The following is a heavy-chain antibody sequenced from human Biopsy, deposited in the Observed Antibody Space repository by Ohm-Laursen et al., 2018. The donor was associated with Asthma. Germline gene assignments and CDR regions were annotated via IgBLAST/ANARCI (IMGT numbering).Heavy chain of an antibody. CDR3: ARGYSGTDRIVYYYSGMEV. CDR1: GDSLGSFINYA. CDR2: LIPVLGTA. V-gene: IGHV1-69*13. Sequence: SVKVFCKVSGDSLGSFINYAISWVRQAPRQGLEWMGGLIPVLGTADYAPMFEGRVTITADESTSTAYLELTSLRFEDTAVYYCARGYSGTDRIVYYYSGMEVWGQGTTVTVSS. D-gene: IGHD5-12*01. J-gene: IGHJ6*02.